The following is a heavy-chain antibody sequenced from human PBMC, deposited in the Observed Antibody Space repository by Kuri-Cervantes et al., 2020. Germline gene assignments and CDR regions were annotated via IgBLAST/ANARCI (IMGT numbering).Heavy chain of an antibody. D-gene: IGHD3-10*01. CDR1: GFTFNNYW. CDR3: AKDKGSGSYNYYYGMDV. V-gene: IGHV3-7*03. CDR2: IKEDGSET. Sequence: GESLKISCAASGFTFNNYWMTWVRQAPGRGMEWVANIKEDGSETSYVGSVKGRFTISRDNAKNSLYLQMNSLRAEDTALYYCAKDKGSGSYNYYYGMDVWGQGTTVTVSS. J-gene: IGHJ6*02.